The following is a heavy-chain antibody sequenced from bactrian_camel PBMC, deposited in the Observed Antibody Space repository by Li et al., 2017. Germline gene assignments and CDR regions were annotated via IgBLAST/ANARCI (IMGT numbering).Heavy chain of an antibody. CDR2: INSGGADT. Sequence: VQLVESGGGLVQPGGSLSLSCATSGLTFSSCDMSWHRQAPGKGLEWVSSINSGGADTYYAESVKGRFTISRDAAKNTVYLQMNSLKSEDTALYYCAKDLFTDYARWGQGTQVTVS. CDR3: AKDLFTDYAR. CDR1: GLTFSSCD. J-gene: IGHJ4*01. D-gene: IGHD4*01. V-gene: IGHV3S40*01.